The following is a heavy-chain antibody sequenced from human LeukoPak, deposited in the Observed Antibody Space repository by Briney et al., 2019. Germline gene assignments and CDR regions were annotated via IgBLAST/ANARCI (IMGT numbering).Heavy chain of an antibody. V-gene: IGHV4-61*02. CDR1: GGSISSGSYY. CDR2: IYTSGST. Sequence: PSETLSLTCTVSGGSISSGSYYWSWIRQPAGKGLEWIGRIYTSGSTNYNPSLKSRVTISVDTSKNQFSLKLSSVTAADTAVYYCARSDILTGYYDYWGQGTLATVSS. J-gene: IGHJ4*02. D-gene: IGHD3-9*01. CDR3: ARSDILTGYYDY.